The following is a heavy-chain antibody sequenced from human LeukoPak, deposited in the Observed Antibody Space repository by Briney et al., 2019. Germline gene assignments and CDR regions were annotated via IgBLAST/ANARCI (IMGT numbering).Heavy chain of an antibody. D-gene: IGHD5-12*01. CDR3: AREGYETGDAFDM. CDR2: IYYSGST. Sequence: SETLSLPRTVSGGSISSSSYYWGWIRQPPGKGLEWIGCIYYSGSTSYNPSLKSRVTISVDTSKNRFSLKLSSVTAAGTAVYYCAREGYETGDAFDMWGQGTMVTVSS. CDR1: GGSISSSSYY. J-gene: IGHJ3*02. V-gene: IGHV4-39*07.